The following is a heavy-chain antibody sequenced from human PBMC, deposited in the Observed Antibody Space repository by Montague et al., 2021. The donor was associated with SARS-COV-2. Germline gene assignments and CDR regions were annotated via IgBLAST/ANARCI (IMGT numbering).Heavy chain of an antibody. Sequence: SETLSLTCTVSGGSISSSSYYWGWIRQPPGKGLEWIGSTYYSGSTYYNPSLKSRVTISVDTSKNQFSLKLSSVTAADTAVYYCARHPRGYYDYVWGSPSYYFDYWGQGTQVTVSS. D-gene: IGHD3-16*01. J-gene: IGHJ4*02. CDR2: TYYSGST. CDR1: GGSISSSSYY. CDR3: ARHPRGYYDYVWGSPSYYFDY. V-gene: IGHV4-39*01.